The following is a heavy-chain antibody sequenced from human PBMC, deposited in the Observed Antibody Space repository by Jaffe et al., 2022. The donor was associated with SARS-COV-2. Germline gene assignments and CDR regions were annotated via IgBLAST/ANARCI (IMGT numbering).Heavy chain of an antibody. Sequence: EVQLVESGGGLVQPGRSLRLSCTASGFTFADYAMSWFRQAPGEGLEWVGFLRSKANGGTTEYAASVKGRFTISRDDSKSIAYLQMNSLKIEDTGVYYCTRDVRGERYDGSGSMWSSRIYYYYYMDVWGKGTTVTVSS. J-gene: IGHJ6*03. CDR1: GFTFADYA. CDR2: LRSKANGGTT. V-gene: IGHV3-49*03. CDR3: TRDVRGERYDGSGSMWSSRIYYYYYMDV. D-gene: IGHD3-22*01.